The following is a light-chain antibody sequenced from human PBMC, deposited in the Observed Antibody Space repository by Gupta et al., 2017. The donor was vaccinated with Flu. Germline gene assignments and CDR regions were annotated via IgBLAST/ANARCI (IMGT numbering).Light chain of an antibody. CDR1: KLGDKY. Sequence: SYELTPPPSVSVSPRQTASITCSGDKLGDKYACWYQQKPGQSPVLVIYQDSKRPSGIPERFSGSNSGNTATLTISGTQAMDEADYYCQAWDSSVVFGGGTKLTVL. CDR3: QAWDSSVV. CDR2: QDS. V-gene: IGLV3-1*01. J-gene: IGLJ2*01.